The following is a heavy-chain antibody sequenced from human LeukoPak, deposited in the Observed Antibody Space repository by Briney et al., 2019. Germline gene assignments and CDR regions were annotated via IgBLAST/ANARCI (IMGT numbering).Heavy chain of an antibody. CDR3: ARLLRPDYYGSGSHFDY. CDR1: GGSVSSNTYY. Sequence: SETLSLTCTVSGGSVSSNTYYWAWIRQPPGKGLEWIGSIYYSGTTSYNPSLKSRVTISVDTSKNHLSLKLSSVTAADTAVYYCARLLRPDYYGSGSHFDYWGQGALATVSS. J-gene: IGHJ4*02. V-gene: IGHV4-39*07. D-gene: IGHD3-10*01. CDR2: IYYSGTT.